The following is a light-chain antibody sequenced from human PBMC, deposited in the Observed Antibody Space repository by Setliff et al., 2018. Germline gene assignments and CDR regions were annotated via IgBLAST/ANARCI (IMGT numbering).Light chain of an antibody. CDR2: EVS. CDR3: CSYAGGTSPWV. CDR1: STDVGTFDL. Sequence: QSVLTQPASVSASPGQSITISCTGTSTDVGTFDLVSWYQKHPGKAPKLMIYEVSQRPSGVSNRFSGSKSGNTASLTISGLQAEDEADYYCCSYAGGTSPWVFGGGT. V-gene: IGLV2-23*02. J-gene: IGLJ3*02.